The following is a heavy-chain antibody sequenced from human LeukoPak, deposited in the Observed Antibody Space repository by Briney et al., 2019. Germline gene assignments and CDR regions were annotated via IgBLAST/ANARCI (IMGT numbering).Heavy chain of an antibody. Sequence: PGGSLRLSCAASGFTFSINAMHWVRQAPGKGLEWVAVISYDGSNKYYADSVKGRFTISRDNSKNTLYLQMNSLRAEDTAVYYCARETDVVGATHFDYWGQGTLVTVSS. V-gene: IGHV3-30*04. D-gene: IGHD1-26*01. J-gene: IGHJ4*02. CDR1: GFTFSINA. CDR2: ISYDGSNK. CDR3: ARETDVVGATHFDY.